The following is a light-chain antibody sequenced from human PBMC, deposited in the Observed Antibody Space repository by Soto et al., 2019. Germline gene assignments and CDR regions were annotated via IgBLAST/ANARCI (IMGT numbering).Light chain of an antibody. CDR1: SSNIGASYD. J-gene: IGLJ1*01. CDR3: HSYDNSLNGYV. CDR2: RDI. Sequence: PPSLSGAPGQRGIISCTGSSSNIGASYDVHWYQQIPGAAPKLLIYRDIYRPSGIPNRFSGSKSGTSASLAITGLQAEDEADYYCHSYDNSLNGYVFGTGTKVTVL. V-gene: IGLV1-40*01.